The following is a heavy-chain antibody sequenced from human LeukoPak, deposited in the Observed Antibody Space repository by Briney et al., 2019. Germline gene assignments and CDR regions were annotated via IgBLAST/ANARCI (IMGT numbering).Heavy chain of an antibody. CDR3: AAIAAAGTSFDF. CDR2: INIDDTVT. J-gene: IGHJ4*02. CDR1: GLRLNKYR. D-gene: IGHD6-13*01. Sequence: GGSLRLSCAASGLRLNKYRMHWVRQPPHKGLEWVSRINIDDTVTTYADPVKGRFTISRDNARNTLYLQMTSLRAEDTAVYYCAAIAAAGTSFDFWGQGTLVTVSS. V-gene: IGHV3-74*01.